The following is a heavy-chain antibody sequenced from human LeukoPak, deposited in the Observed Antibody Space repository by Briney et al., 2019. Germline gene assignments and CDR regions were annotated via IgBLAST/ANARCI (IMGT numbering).Heavy chain of an antibody. CDR1: GFTFSSYS. Sequence: GGSLRLSCAASGFTFSSYSMNWVRQAPGKGLEWVSYISSSSSTIYYADSVKGRFTISRDNAKNSLYLQMNSLRAEDTAVYYCARSSGSYLQYHFDYWGQGTLVTVSS. D-gene: IGHD1-26*01. CDR3: ARSSGSYLQYHFDY. V-gene: IGHV3-48*04. J-gene: IGHJ4*02. CDR2: ISSSSSTI.